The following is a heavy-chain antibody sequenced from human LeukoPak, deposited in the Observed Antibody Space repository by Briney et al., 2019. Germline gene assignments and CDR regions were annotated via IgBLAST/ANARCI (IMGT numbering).Heavy chain of an antibody. CDR1: GYTFTGYY. V-gene: IGHV1-2*02. Sequence: ASVKVSCKASGYTFTGYYMHWVRPAPGQGLAWMGWINPNSGGTNYAQKFQGRVTMTRDTSISTAYMELSRLRSDDTAVYYCARGDYYDSSGYLYYYYYYYMDVWGKGTTVTVSS. CDR2: INPNSGGT. CDR3: ARGDYYDSSGYLYYYYYYYMDV. D-gene: IGHD3-22*01. J-gene: IGHJ6*03.